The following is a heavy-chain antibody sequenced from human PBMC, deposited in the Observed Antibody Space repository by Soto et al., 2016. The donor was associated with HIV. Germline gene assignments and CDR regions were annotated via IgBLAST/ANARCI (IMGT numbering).Heavy chain of an antibody. D-gene: IGHD2-15*01. V-gene: IGHV3-23*01. CDR2: IGGSGGSI. J-gene: IGHJ4*02. CDR3: ARARYCSGGSCYLDY. Sequence: DVELLESGGTLVQPGGSLRLSCEASGLTFDSYTMNWVRQAPGKGLEWVSGIGGSGGSIYYGDSVTGRFTISRDNSKNTLYLQMNSLGVEDTAVYYCARARYCSGGSCYLDYWGQGTLVAVSS. CDR1: GLTFDSYT.